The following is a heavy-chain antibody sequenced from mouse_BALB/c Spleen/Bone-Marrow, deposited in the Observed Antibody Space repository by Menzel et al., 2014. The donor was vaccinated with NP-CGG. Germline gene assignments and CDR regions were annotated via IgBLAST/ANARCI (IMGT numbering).Heavy chain of an antibody. CDR3: VRAYGSSYAMDY. Sequence: EVQGVESGGGLVKPGGSLKLSCAASGFTFSSYAMSWVRQSPEKRLEWVAEISSGGNYTYYPDTVTGRFTISRDNAKNTLYLEMSSLRSDDTAMYYCVRAYGSSYAMDYWGQGTSVTVSS. D-gene: IGHD1-1*01. J-gene: IGHJ4*01. CDR1: GFTFSSYA. CDR2: ISSGGNYT. V-gene: IGHV5-9-4*01.